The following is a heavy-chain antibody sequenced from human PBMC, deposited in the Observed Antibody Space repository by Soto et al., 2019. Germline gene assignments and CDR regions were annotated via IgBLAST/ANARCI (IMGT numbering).Heavy chain of an antibody. V-gene: IGHV3-23*01. D-gene: IGHD5-12*01. CDR1: GLTFSSHA. J-gene: IGHJ4*02. CDR2: ISDSGDRT. Sequence: EVQLLESGGGLLQPGGYLRLSCAASGLTFSSHAMTWVRQAPGKGLQWVSTISDSGDRTYYADSVKGRFTISRDNSKNTLYLQMNSLRAEDTAVYYCAKVGWIGGQGTLVTVSS. CDR3: AKVGWI.